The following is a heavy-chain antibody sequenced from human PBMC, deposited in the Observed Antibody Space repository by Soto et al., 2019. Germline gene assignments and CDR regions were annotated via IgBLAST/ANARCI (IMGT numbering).Heavy chain of an antibody. V-gene: IGHV1-24*01. D-gene: IGHD3-9*01. CDR1: GYTLTELS. CDR3: ATGVGFDWLPRYYFDY. CDR2: FDPEDGET. Sequence: ASVKVSCKVSGYTLTELSMHWVRQAPGKGLEWMGGFDPEDGETIYAQKFQGRVTMTEDTSTDTAYMELSSLRSEDTAVYYCATGVGFDWLPRYYFDYWGQGTLVTVSS. J-gene: IGHJ4*02.